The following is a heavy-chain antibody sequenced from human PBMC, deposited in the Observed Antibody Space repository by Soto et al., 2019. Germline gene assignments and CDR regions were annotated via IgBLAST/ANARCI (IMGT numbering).Heavy chain of an antibody. CDR1: GGSISSSSYY. V-gene: IGHV4-39*01. D-gene: IGHD3-3*01. Sequence: SETLSLTCTASGGSISSSSYYWGWIRQPPGKGLEWIGSIYYSGSTYYNPSLKSRVTISVDTFKNQFSLKLSSVTAADTAVYYCARHHPQYYDFWSGYYPGCWFDPWGQGTLVTVSS. CDR2: IYYSGST. CDR3: ARHHPQYYDFWSGYYPGCWFDP. J-gene: IGHJ5*02.